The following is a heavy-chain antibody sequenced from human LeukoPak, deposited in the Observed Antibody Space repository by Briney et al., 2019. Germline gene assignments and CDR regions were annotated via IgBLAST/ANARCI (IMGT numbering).Heavy chain of an antibody. J-gene: IGHJ4*02. V-gene: IGHV4-59*01. CDR1: GGSISSYY. CDR3: AREGGDSYDSSGYYLDY. D-gene: IGHD3-22*01. Sequence: PSETLSLTCTVSGGSISSYYWSWIRQPPGKGLEWIGYIYYSGSTNYNPSLKSRVTISVDTSKNQFSLKLSSVTAADTAVYYCAREGGDSYDSSGYYLDYWGQGTLVTVSS. CDR2: IYYSGST.